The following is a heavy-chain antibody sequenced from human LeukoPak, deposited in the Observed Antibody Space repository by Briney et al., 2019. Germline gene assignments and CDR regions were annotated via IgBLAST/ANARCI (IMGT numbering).Heavy chain of an antibody. CDR1: GFSFSSHW. J-gene: IGHJ4*02. CDR3: AREPLHCVGDCYSLFDY. D-gene: IGHD2-21*02. CDR2: IRSDGGST. V-gene: IGHV3-74*01. Sequence: GGSLRLSCAASGFSFSSHWMHWVRQAPGKGLVWVSRIRSDGGSTNYADSVEGRFTISRDNAKNTVYLQVNSLRAEDTAVYYCAREPLHCVGDCYSLFDYWGQGALVTVSS.